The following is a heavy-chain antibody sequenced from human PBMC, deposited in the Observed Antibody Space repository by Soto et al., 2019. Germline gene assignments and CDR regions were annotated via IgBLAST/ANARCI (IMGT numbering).Heavy chain of an antibody. CDR3: AKDGGKSVYFGTCFVP. D-gene: IGHD2-8*01. V-gene: IGHV1-69*15. CDR1: GGTFSNYA. Sequence: QVQLLQSGAEVKKPGSSVKVSCKASGGTFSNYAITWVRQAPGQGLEWLGRIIPIFGSTNFAQKFQGRVTRTPDESTTTVYMALSTLRSADPAVSFRAKDGGKSVYFGTCFVPWAQGTLVTASP. CDR2: IIPIFGST. J-gene: IGHJ5*02.